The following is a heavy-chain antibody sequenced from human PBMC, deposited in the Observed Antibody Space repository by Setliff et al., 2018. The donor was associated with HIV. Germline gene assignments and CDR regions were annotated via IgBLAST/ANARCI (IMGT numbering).Heavy chain of an antibody. D-gene: IGHD7-27*01. CDR1: GYSLTELS. CDR2: FDPLKGKM. J-gene: IGHJ4*02. CDR3: TSFIWALGYFDY. Sequence: ASVKVSCKVSGYSLTELSMHWVRQVPGKGFEWMGGFDPLKGKMVYAQAFRGRVTLTEVKSTETVYMELRRLGSDDTAVYYCTSFIWALGYFDYWGLGALVTVSS. V-gene: IGHV1-24*01.